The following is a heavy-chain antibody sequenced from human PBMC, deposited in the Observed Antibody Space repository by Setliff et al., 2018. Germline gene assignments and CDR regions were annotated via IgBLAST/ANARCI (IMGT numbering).Heavy chain of an antibody. Sequence: ASVKVSCKASGDSFSNYAISWVRQAPGQGLEWMGIISPSGGSASYAQKFQGRVTMTRDTSTSTVYMELSSLRSEDTAVYYCAREFPYVDTGAYYFDYWGQGTLVTVSS. J-gene: IGHJ4*02. CDR2: ISPSGGSA. CDR3: AREFPYVDTGAYYFDY. V-gene: IGHV1-46*01. D-gene: IGHD5-18*01. CDR1: GDSFSNYA.